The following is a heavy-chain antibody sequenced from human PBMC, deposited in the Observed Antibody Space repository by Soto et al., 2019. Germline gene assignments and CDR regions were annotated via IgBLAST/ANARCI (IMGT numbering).Heavy chain of an antibody. J-gene: IGHJ4*02. CDR1: RFPVSIYA. Sequence: GGSLILSCASSRFPVSIYALSSARHATGKGLEWVSALCGSGRSTYSADSVKGRFSISRDNSKNTLYLQMSRLRAEYMAVYYCAKDQSSGWYVLFDYWGQGTLVTRSS. CDR2: LCGSGRST. CDR3: AKDQSSGWYVLFDY. D-gene: IGHD6-19*01. V-gene: IGHV3-23*01.